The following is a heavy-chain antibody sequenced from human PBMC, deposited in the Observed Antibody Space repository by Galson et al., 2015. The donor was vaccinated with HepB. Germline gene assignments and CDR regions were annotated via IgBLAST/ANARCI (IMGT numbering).Heavy chain of an antibody. Sequence: SLRLSCAASGFTFSSYAMNWVRQAPGQGLEWVSSISVRAGNTFYADSVKGRFTISRDNSKNTLYLQMNSLRAEDTAVYYCAKEPRGHQDLDYWGQGTLVTVSS. CDR1: GFTFSSYA. J-gene: IGHJ4*02. CDR3: AKEPRGHQDLDY. CDR2: ISVRAGNT. V-gene: IGHV3-23*01. D-gene: IGHD3-10*01.